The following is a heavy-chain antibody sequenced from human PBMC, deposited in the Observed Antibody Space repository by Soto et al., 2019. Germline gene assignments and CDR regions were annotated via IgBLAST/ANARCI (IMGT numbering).Heavy chain of an antibody. CDR2: SNHSGST. CDR3: ARGYYSSSWPTLTGGPYYYYGMEV. Sequence: SETLSLTCAVYGGSFSSYYWSWIRQPPGKGLEWIGKSNHSGSTNYNPSLKSRVTISVDTSKNQFSLKLSSVTAAYTAVYYCARGYYSSSWPTLTGGPYYYYGMEVWGQGTTVTV. J-gene: IGHJ6*02. CDR1: GGSFSSYY. V-gene: IGHV4-34*01. D-gene: IGHD6-13*01.